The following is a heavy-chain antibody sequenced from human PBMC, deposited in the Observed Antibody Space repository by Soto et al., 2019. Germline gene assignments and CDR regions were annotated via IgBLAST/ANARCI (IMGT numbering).Heavy chain of an antibody. V-gene: IGHV1-18*01. Sequence: QVQLVQSGAEVKKPGASVKVSCKASGYTFTSYGISWVRQAPGQGLEWMGWISAYNGNTNYAQKLQGGVTMTTDTSTSTAYMELRSLRSDDTAVYYCARAEIGVELPRGNWFDPWGQGTLVTVSS. CDR2: ISAYNGNT. CDR1: GYTFTSYG. CDR3: ARAEIGVELPRGNWFDP. D-gene: IGHD1-7*01. J-gene: IGHJ5*02.